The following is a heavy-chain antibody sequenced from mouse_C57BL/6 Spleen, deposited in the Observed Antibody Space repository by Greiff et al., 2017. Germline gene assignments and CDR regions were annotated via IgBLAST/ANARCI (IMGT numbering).Heavy chain of an antibody. CDR2: ISRCGSTN. CDR3: AREGGCGGGGYAMDY. CDR1: GFTFSDYG. J-gene: IGHJ4*01. V-gene: IGHV5-17*01. D-gene: IGHD1-1*02. Sequence: DVKLVESGGGLVKPGGSLKLSCAASGFTFSDYGMHWVRQAPGQGLEWVAYISRCGSTNYYADTVKGRFTISRDNAKNTLFLQMSSLRSEDTAVYYWAREGGCGGGGYAMDYWGQGTSVTVSS.